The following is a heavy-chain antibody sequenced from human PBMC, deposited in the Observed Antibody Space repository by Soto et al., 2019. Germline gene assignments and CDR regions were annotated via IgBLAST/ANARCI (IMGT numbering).Heavy chain of an antibody. CDR1: GGTFSSYA. D-gene: IGHD2-15*01. CDR3: ARVGPSGGYCSGGSCYWFDP. V-gene: IGHV1-69*01. J-gene: IGHJ5*02. CDR2: IIPIFGTA. Sequence: QVQLVQSGAEVKKPGSSVKVSCKASGGTFSSYAISWVRQAPGQGLEWMGGIIPIFGTANYAQKFQGRVTITADESTSTAYMDLSSLRSEDTAVYYCARVGPSGGYCSGGSCYWFDPWGQGTLVTVSS.